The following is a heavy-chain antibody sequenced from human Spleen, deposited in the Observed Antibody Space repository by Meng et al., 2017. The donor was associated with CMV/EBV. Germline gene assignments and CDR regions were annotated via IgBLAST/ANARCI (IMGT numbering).Heavy chain of an antibody. D-gene: IGHD3-10*02. CDR1: GDSVSSTSAA. J-gene: IGHJ4*02. V-gene: IGHV6-1*01. CDR2: TYYRSKYYN. Sequence: QAPLPQSGPGLVKPSQTLSLTGAISGDSVSSTSAAWNWIRQSSSRGLEWLGRTYYRSKYYNDYALSVKSRITINPDTSKNQFSLQLNSVTPEDTAIYYCARDWGDVRGGFDFWGQGTLVTVSS. CDR3: ARDWGDVRGGFDF.